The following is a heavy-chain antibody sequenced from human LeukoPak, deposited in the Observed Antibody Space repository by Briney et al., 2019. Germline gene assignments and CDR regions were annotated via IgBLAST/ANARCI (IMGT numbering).Heavy chain of an antibody. J-gene: IGHJ4*02. CDR1: GFTFSSYA. D-gene: IGHD5-18*01. V-gene: IGHV3-30*04. CDR2: ISYDGSNK. Sequence: PGGSLRLSCAASGFTFSSYAMHWVRQAPGKGLEWVAVISYDGSNKYYADSVKGRFTISRDNSKNTLYLQMNSLRAEDTAVYYCARDWAEVQLWLDYWGQGTLVTVSS. CDR3: ARDWAEVQLWLDY.